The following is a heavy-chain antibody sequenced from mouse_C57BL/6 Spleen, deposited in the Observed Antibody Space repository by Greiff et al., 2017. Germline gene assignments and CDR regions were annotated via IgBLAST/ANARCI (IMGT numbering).Heavy chain of an antibody. CDR2: IRNKANGYTT. CDR1: GFTFTDYY. V-gene: IGHV7-3*01. Sequence: EVQLVESGGGLVQPGGSLSLSCAASGFTFTDYYMRWVRQPPGNALEWLGFIRNKANGYTTDYSASVTGRFTISRNKSVSILYLQMNALRAEESATYYCASHYYGSSYGYFDVWGTGTTVTVSS. D-gene: IGHD1-1*01. J-gene: IGHJ1*03. CDR3: ASHYYGSSYGYFDV.